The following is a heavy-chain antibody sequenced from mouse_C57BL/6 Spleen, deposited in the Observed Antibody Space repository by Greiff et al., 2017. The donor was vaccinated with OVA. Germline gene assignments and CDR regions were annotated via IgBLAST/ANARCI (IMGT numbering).Heavy chain of an antibody. V-gene: IGHV2-9-1*01. D-gene: IGHD2-4*01. CDR1: GFSLTSYP. J-gene: IGHJ2*01. CDR2: IWTGGGT. CDR3: ARNLWDYDGGFDY. Sequence: VKLMESGPGLVAPSQSLSITCTVSGFSLTSYPISWVRQPPGKGLEWLGVIWTGGGTNYNSALKSRLGISKDNSKSQVFLKMNSLQTDDTARYYCARNLWDYDGGFDYWGQGTTLTVSS.